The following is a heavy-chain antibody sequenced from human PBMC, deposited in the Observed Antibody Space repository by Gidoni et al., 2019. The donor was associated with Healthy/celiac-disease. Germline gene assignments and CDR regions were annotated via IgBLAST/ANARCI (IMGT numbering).Heavy chain of an antibody. V-gene: IGHV1-58*01. D-gene: IGHD6-13*01. CDR2: IVVGSGNT. J-gene: IGHJ6*02. CDR1: GFTFTSSA. CDR3: AASGAAAGTGWSYYYYGMDV. Sequence: QMQLVQSGPEVKKPGTSVKVSCKASGFTFTSSALQWVRQARGQRLEWIGWIVVGSGNTNYAQKFQERVTITRDMSTSTAYMELSSLRSEDTAVYYCAASGAAAGTGWSYYYYGMDVWGQGTTVTVSS.